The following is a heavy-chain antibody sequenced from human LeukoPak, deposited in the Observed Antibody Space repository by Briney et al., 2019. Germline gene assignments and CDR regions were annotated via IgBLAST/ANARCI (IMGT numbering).Heavy chain of an antibody. CDR1: GGSINSY. D-gene: IGHD6-19*01. CDR2: ISGSGTI. Sequence: SETLSLTCIVSGGSINSYWSWIQQPAGKGLEWIGRISGSGTITYNPALQSRLTISIDTSKNQFSLKLMSVTAAGTAVYYCARGSGWYGGFDYWGQGTLVTVSS. CDR3: ARGSGWYGGFDY. J-gene: IGHJ4*02. V-gene: IGHV4-4*07.